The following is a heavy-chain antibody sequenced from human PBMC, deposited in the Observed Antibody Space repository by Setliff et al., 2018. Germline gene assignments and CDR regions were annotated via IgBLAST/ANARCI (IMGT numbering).Heavy chain of an antibody. V-gene: IGHV3-48*01. CDR3: ARWVFGSGWFLDY. J-gene: IGHJ4*02. CDR2: ISGASSTI. D-gene: IGHD6-19*01. Sequence: GGSLRLSCIVSGLTFRSFGMTWVRQAPGKGLEWLSKISGASSTIYYADSVKGRFTISRDNAQNSLYLQMNNLTAEDTAVYYCARWVFGSGWFLDYWGQGTLVTVSS. CDR1: GLTFRSFG.